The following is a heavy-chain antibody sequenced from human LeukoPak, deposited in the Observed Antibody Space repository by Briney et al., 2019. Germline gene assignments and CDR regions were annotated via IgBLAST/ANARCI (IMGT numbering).Heavy chain of an antibody. Sequence: LSGGSLRLSCAASGFTLSSYWMSWVRQAAGKGLEWVANIKQDGSEKYYVDSVKGRFAISRDNAKNSLYLQMNSLRAEDTAVYYCARDGDVSGYSDWGQGTLVTVSS. CDR2: IKQDGSEK. V-gene: IGHV3-7*01. D-gene: IGHD3-22*01. CDR3: ARDGDVSGYSD. J-gene: IGHJ4*02. CDR1: GFTLSSYW.